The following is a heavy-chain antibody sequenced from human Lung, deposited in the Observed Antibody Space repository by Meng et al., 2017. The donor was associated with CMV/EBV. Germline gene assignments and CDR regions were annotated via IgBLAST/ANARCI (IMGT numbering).Heavy chain of an antibody. D-gene: IGHD3-10*01. J-gene: IGHJ4*02. V-gene: IGHV3-7*01. CDR3: ARDPHFGALDY. Sequence: GESLKISCVASGFTFSSSYMSWVRQAPGKGLEWVANIKYDGSGKGYVGSVEGRFTISRDNAKNSVYLQMNTLRVEDTAVYYCARDPHFGALDYWGQGTLVTVSS. CDR1: GFTFSSSY. CDR2: IKYDGSGK.